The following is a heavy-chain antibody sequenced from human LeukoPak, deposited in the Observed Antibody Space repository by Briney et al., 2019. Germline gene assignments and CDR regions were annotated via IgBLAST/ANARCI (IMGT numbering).Heavy chain of an antibody. CDR3: AKDRGLRDITVTVPDS. Sequence: ASVKVSCKASGYTFTSYGISWVRQAPGQGLEWMGIINPSGGSTSYAQKFQGRVTMTRDTSTSTVYMELSSLRSEDTAVYYCAKDRGLRDITVTVPDSWGQGTLVTVSS. CDR2: INPSGGST. V-gene: IGHV1-46*01. J-gene: IGHJ4*02. D-gene: IGHD4-17*01. CDR1: GYTFTSYG.